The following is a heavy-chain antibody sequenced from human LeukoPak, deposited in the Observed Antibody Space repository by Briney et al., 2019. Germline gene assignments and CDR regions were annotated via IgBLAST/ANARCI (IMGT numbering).Heavy chain of an antibody. V-gene: IGHV3-23*01. CDR3: AKNADRGAYCRGGSCYPYYYYYMDV. J-gene: IGHJ6*03. CDR2: ISHTGGSP. CDR1: GITFSSYG. Sequence: GGSLRLSCAASGITFSSYGMSWIRQAPGKGLEWVSSISHTGGSPYYADSVKGRFTVSRDNSENTLYLQMNSLTVDDTAIYYCAKNADRGAYCRGGSCYPYYYYYMDVWGTGATVTISS. D-gene: IGHD2-15*01.